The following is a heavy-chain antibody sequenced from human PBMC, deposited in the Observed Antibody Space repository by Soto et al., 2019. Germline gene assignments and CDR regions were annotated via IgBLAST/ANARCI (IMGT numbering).Heavy chain of an antibody. D-gene: IGHD2-15*01. V-gene: IGHV3-23*01. Sequence: PGGSLSLSCAGSGFTFSSYAMTWVRQAPGKGLEWVSTITSSGGSTYYADSVKGRFTISRDNSRNTLYLQMNSLRAEDTAVYYCANCPTLYTPTYNWFDPWGQGTLVTVSS. J-gene: IGHJ5*02. CDR3: ANCPTLYTPTYNWFDP. CDR1: GFTFSSYA. CDR2: ITSSGGST.